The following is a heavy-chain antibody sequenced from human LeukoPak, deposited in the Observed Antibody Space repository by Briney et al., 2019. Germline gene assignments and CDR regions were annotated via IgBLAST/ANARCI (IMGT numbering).Heavy chain of an antibody. V-gene: IGHV4-59*11. CDR3: ARDLTTVTKGFDI. J-gene: IGHJ3*02. Sequence: SETLSLTCTISSGSISTHYWTWIRQPPGKGLEWIGYVLYSGITNYNPSLRSRITISVDTSQNQFSLSLRSVTAADTAVYYCARDLTTVTKGFDIWGQGTMVTVSS. CDR1: SGSISTHY. D-gene: IGHD4-17*01. CDR2: VLYSGIT.